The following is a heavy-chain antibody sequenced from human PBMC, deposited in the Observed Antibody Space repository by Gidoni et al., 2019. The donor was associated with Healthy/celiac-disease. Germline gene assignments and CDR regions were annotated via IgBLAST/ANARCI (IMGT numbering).Heavy chain of an antibody. V-gene: IGHV1-69*08. Sequence: VQLVQSGTEVKTPGSSVNVSCRASGDTFSSHTISWLRQAPGQGREWMGRTIPILGIANYAQKFQGRVTITADKSTSTAYMELSSLRSEDTAVYYCAREKGCSSTSCYHWFDPWGQGTLVTVSS. D-gene: IGHD2-2*01. CDR1: GDTFSSHT. J-gene: IGHJ5*02. CDR3: AREKGCSSTSCYHWFDP. CDR2: TIPILGIA.